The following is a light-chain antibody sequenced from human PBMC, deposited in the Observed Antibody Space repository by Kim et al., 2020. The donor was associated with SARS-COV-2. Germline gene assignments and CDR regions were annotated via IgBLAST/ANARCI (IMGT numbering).Light chain of an antibody. CDR3: NSRDSSGNHPYVV. J-gene: IGLJ2*01. CDR1: SLRSYY. Sequence: GRTVSITCQGDSLRSYYASWYQQKPGQAPVLVIYGKNNRPSGIPDRFSGSSSGNTASLTITGAQAEDEADYYCNSRDSSGNHPYVVFGGGTQLTVL. CDR2: GKN. V-gene: IGLV3-19*01.